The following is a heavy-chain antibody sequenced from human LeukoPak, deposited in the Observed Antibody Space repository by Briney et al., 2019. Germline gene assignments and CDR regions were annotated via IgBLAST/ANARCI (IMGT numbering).Heavy chain of an antibody. CDR2: IKSKTDGGTT. Sequence: GGSLRLSCAASGFTFSNAWMSWVRQAPGKGLEWVGRIKSKTDGGTTDYAAPVKGRFTISRDDSKNTLYLQMNSLRAEDTAVYYCAKDGLYDSSGYYYHTLDYWGQGTLVTVSS. J-gene: IGHJ4*02. CDR1: GFTFSNAW. D-gene: IGHD3-22*01. CDR3: AKDGLYDSSGYYYHTLDY. V-gene: IGHV3-15*01.